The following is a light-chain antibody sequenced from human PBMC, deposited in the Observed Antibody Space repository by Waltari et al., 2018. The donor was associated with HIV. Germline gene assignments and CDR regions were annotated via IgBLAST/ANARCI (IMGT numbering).Light chain of an antibody. J-gene: IGKJ2*01. CDR2: GAS. CDR3: PQYGGSPYT. V-gene: IGKV3-20*01. CDR1: QSVRSDY. Sequence: EVVLTQSPGTLSLSPGARVTLSCRARQSVRSDYLAWYQQKPGHAPRLLIYGASNRSTDIPQRFSGSGSGTDFTLTISSLEPEDFAVYSCPQYGGSPYTFGQGTKLEIK.